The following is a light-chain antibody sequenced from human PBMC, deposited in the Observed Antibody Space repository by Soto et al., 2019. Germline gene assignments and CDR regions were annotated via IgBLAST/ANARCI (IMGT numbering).Light chain of an antibody. V-gene: IGKV3-11*01. J-gene: IGKJ1*01. Sequence: ETVLTQSPATLSLSPGERATLSCRASQSVGSSLAWYQQRPGQPPRLLIYDASKREPGTPARFTGSGSGTDFTLTISSLEPEDFAFYSCQQRSNWPGTFGQGTKVDIK. CDR2: DAS. CDR3: QQRSNWPGT. CDR1: QSVGSS.